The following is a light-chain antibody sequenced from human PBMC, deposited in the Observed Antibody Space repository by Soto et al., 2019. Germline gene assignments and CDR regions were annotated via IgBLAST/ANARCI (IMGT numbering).Light chain of an antibody. CDR2: DAS. CDR1: QSIGNF. V-gene: IGKV3-11*01. J-gene: IGKJ3*01. CDR3: QQRNFWPLT. Sequence: ENVLTQSPITLSLSPGETATLSCRASQSIGNFLAWYQQKPGQAPRLLIYDASNRATGIPARFSGSASETDFTLTIASLEVEDSAVYYCQQRNFWPLTFGPGTRVEIK.